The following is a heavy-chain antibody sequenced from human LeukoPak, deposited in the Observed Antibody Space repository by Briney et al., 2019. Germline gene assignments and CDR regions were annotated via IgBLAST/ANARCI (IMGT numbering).Heavy chain of an antibody. CDR1: GYTFTSYG. CDR2: ISAYNGNT. J-gene: IGHJ4*02. V-gene: IGHV1-18*01. CDR3: ARTPGYCSGGSCYSDY. D-gene: IGHD2-15*01. Sequence: ASVKVSCKASGYTFTSYGISWVRQAPGQGLEWMGWISAYNGNTNYAQKLQGRVTMPTDTSTSTAYMEWRSLRSDDTAVYYCARTPGYCSGGSCYSDYWGQGTLVTVSS.